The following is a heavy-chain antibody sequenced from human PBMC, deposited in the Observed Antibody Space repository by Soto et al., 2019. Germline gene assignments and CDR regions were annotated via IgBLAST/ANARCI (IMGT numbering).Heavy chain of an antibody. CDR3: ARGGADSSGYYYHPLDY. Sequence: LRLSCAASGFTFSSYEMNWVRQAPGKGLEWVSYISHSGNTIYYADSVKGRFTISRDNAKNSLSLQMNSLRAEDTAVYYCARGGADSSGYYYHPLDYWGQGTLVTVSS. CDR1: GFTFSSYE. CDR2: ISHSGNTI. V-gene: IGHV3-48*03. D-gene: IGHD3-22*01. J-gene: IGHJ4*02.